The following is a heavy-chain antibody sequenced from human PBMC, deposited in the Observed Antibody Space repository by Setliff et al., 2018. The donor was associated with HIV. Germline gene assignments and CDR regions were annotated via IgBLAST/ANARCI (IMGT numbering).Heavy chain of an antibody. CDR1: GDSISRYY. D-gene: IGHD6-13*01. CDR3: ARDLGIAAAGNWFDP. CDR2: IQTSGST. V-gene: IGHV4-4*07. Sequence: PSETLSLTCTVSGDSISRYYWSWIRQPAGKGLEWIGRIQTSGSTNYNPSLKTRVTMSVDTSKNQFSLKLTSVTAADTAVYYCARDLGIAAAGNWFDPWGQGTLVTVSS. J-gene: IGHJ5*02.